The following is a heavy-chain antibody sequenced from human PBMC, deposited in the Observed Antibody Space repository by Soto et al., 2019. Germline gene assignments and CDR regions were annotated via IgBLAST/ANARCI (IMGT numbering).Heavy chain of an antibody. CDR2: INPNSGGT. V-gene: IGHV1-2*02. CDR1: GYTFTGYY. D-gene: IGHD3-22*01. J-gene: IGHJ4*02. CDR3: ARDQKEYYYDSSGLGDY. Sequence: ASVKVSCKASGYTFTGYYMHWVRQAPGQGLEWMGWINPNSGGTNYAQKFQGRVTMTRDTSSSTAYMELSRLRSDDTAVYYCARDQKEYYYDSSGLGDYWGQGTLVTVSA.